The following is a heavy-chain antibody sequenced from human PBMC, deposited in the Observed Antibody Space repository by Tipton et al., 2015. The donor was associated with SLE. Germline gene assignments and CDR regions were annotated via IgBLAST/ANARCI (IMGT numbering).Heavy chain of an antibody. CDR1: GFTFSSYA. V-gene: IGHV3-30*04. CDR3: ARVIAAPPYGMDV. Sequence: FLRLSCAASGFTFSSYAMHWVRQAPGKGLEWVAVISYDGSNKYYADSVKGRFTISRDNSKNTLYLQMNSLRAEDTAVYYCARVIAAPPYGMDVWGQGTTVTVSS. CDR2: ISYDGSNK. D-gene: IGHD6-13*01. J-gene: IGHJ6*02.